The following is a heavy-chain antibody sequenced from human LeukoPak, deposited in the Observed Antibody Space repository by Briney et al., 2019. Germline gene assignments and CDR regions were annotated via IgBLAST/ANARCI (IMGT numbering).Heavy chain of an antibody. CDR3: ARQPPQYYGMDV. CDR2: IYTGGST. J-gene: IGHJ6*02. Sequence: SETLSLTCTVSGGSFSNYYWSWIRQPAGKGLEWIGRIYTGGSTNYNPSVKRRVTMSVDTSNNQFSLKLTSLPAAHTAVYYCARQPPQYYGMDVWGQGTTVTVSS. CDR1: GGSFSNYY. D-gene: IGHD1-14*01. V-gene: IGHV4-4*07.